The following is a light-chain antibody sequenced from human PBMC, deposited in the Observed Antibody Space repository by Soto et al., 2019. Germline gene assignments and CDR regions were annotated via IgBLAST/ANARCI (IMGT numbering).Light chain of an antibody. J-gene: IGKJ4*01. V-gene: IGKV3-11*01. Sequence: EIVLTQSPATLSSSPGERATLSCRASQSIDTYLAWYQQKPGQAPRLLIYDASDRATGIPARFSGSGSGTAFTLTISGLEPEDFATYYCLQSNNFPPLTFGGGTKVEIK. CDR1: QSIDTY. CDR3: LQSNNFPPLT. CDR2: DAS.